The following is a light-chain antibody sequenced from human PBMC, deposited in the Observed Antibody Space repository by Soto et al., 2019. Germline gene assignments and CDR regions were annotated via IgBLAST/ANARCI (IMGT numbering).Light chain of an antibody. CDR3: QLYGISPH. CDR2: DAS. CDR1: QYIGST. Sequence: DIVLKQSPATLSVSPGDRATLSCRASQYIGSTIAWYQQRSGQAPRLLIFDASIRLPTVPARFSGSASGTDFTLTINRLEPEDFAVYYCQLYGISPHFGQGTRLEIK. V-gene: IGKV3-20*01. J-gene: IGKJ5*01.